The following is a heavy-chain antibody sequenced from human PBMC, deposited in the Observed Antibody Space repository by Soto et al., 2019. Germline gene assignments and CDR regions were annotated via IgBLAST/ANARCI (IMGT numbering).Heavy chain of an antibody. V-gene: IGHV1-18*01. CDR3: ATSPSNLYGMDV. CDR1: GYTFSNYG. J-gene: IGHJ6*02. CDR2: ISAYNGDT. Sequence: QVQLVQSGGEVKKPGVSVKVSCEASGYTFSNYGIHWVRQAPGQGLEWMGWISAYNGDTNFAQKVQGRLTMATDTSTTTAYMELRSLRSDDTAVYYCATSPSNLYGMDVWGQGTTVTVSS.